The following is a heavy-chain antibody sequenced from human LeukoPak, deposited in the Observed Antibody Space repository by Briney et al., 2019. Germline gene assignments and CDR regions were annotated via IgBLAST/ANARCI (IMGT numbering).Heavy chain of an antibody. V-gene: IGHV1-2*06. CDR2: INPNSGGT. J-gene: IGHJ4*02. CDR3: ARGLNYYDSSGYYYDARFDY. Sequence: ASVKVSCKASGYSFTGYYMHWVRQAPGQGREWMGRINPNSGGTDYAQKFQGRVRMTRNTSITTGYMDLRSLRSDDTAVYYCARGLNYYDSSGYYYDARFDYWGQGTLVTVSS. D-gene: IGHD3-22*01. CDR1: GYSFTGYY.